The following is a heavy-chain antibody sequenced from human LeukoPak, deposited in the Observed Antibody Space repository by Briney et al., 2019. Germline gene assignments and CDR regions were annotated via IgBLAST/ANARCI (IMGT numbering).Heavy chain of an antibody. CDR1: GFTFSSYA. CDR2: ISYDGSNK. J-gene: IGHJ6*03. V-gene: IGHV3-30-3*01. Sequence: GGSLRLSCAASGFTFSSYAMHWVRQAPGKGLEWVAVISYDGSNKYYADSVKGRFTISRDNSKNTLYLQMNSLRAEDTAVYYCARVSFGYYYYYMDVWGKGTTVTVSS. CDR3: ARVSFGYYYYYMDV. D-gene: IGHD3-3*01.